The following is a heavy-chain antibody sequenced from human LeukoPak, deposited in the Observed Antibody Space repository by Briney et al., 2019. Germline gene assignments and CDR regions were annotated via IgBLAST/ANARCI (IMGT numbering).Heavy chain of an antibody. V-gene: IGHV4-59*01. CDR3: ARESIAAAGIDY. CDR1: GGSISSYY. Sequence: SETLSLTCTGSGGSISSYYWSWIRQPPGKGLEWIGDIYYSGSTNYNPSLKSRVTISVDTSKNQFSLKLSSVTAADTAVYYCARESIAAAGIDYWGQGTLVTVSS. D-gene: IGHD6-13*01. CDR2: IYYSGST. J-gene: IGHJ4*02.